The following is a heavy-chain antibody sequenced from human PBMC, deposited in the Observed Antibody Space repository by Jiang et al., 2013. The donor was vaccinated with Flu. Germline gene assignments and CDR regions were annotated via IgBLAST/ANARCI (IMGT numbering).Heavy chain of an antibody. J-gene: IGHJ4*02. D-gene: IGHD3-22*01. CDR3: ARATSPPYYYDSSGYSLNY. Sequence: QLLESGGGVVQPGRSLRLSCAASGFTFSSYAMHWVRQAPGKGLEWVAVISYDGSNKYYADSVKGRFTISRDNSKNTLYLQMNSLRAEDTAVYYCARATSPPYYYDSSGYSLNYWGQGTLVTVSS. CDR1: GFTFSSYA. V-gene: IGHV3-30*01. CDR2: ISYDGSNK.